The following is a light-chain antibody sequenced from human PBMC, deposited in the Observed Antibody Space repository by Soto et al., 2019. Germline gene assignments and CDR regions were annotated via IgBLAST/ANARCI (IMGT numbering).Light chain of an antibody. CDR3: CSSGNSPSAVV. V-gene: IGLV2-23*02. CDR1: SSDVGHYNL. J-gene: IGLJ2*01. Sequence: QSALTQPASVSGSPGQSITISCTGTSSDVGHYNLVSWYQHHPGTAPKLMIYEVSKRPSGVSNRFSGSKSGNTASLTISWRLAEDEADDYCCSSGNSPSAVVFGGGTKLTVL. CDR2: EVS.